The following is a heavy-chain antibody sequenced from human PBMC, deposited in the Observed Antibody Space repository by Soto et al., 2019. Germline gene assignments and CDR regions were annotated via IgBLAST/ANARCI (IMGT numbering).Heavy chain of an antibody. D-gene: IGHD3-10*01. CDR1: GYALISFA. V-gene: IGHV1-3*04. CDR2: INTANGNT. Sequence: SVKVSCKASGYALISFAMHWVRQAPGQRLEWMGWINTANGNTKTSHKFQGRVSITRDTSASTVYMELSSLRSEDTAVYYCASRRRGRTYYYYGMDVWGQVTAVTVSS. CDR3: ASRRRGRTYYYYGMDV. J-gene: IGHJ6*02.